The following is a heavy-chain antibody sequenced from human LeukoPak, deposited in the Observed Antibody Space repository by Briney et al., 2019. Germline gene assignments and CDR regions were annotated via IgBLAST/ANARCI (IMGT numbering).Heavy chain of an antibody. CDR2: IYYGGST. V-gene: IGHV4-59*08. Sequence: SDTLSLTCTVSGGSISSYYWSWIRQPPGKGLEWIGYIYYGGSTNYNPSLKSRVTISVDTTKKQFSLKLSSVTAADTAVYYCARHSRFDPWGQGTLVTVSS. CDR1: GGSISSYY. CDR3: ARHSRFDP. J-gene: IGHJ5*02.